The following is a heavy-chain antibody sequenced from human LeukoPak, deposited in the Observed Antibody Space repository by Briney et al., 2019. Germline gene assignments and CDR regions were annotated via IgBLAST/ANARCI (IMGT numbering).Heavy chain of an antibody. Sequence: SETLSLTCTVSGGSISSYYWSWIRQPPGKGLEWIGYIYYSGSTYYNPSLKSRVSISVDTSKNQVSLKLSSVTAADTAVYYCARHGSSGWYPYFDYWGQGTLVTVSS. V-gene: IGHV4-59*04. CDR2: IYYSGST. CDR3: ARHGSSGWYPYFDY. D-gene: IGHD6-19*01. CDR1: GGSISSYY. J-gene: IGHJ4*02.